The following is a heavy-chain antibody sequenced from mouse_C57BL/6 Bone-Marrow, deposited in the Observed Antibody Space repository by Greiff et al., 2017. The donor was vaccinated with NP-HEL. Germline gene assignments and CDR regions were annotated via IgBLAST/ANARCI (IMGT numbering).Heavy chain of an antibody. J-gene: IGHJ4*01. CDR1: GFTFSSYA. D-gene: IGHD1-1*02. CDR3: ARDSPYGDYAMDY. CDR2: ISDGGSYT. V-gene: IGHV5-4*01. Sequence: EVKLVESGGGLVKPGGSLKLSCAASGFTFSSYAMSWVRQTPEKRLEWVATISDGGSYTYYPDNVKGRFTISRDNAKNNLYLQMSHLKSEDTAMYYCARDSPYGDYAMDYWGLGTSVTVSS.